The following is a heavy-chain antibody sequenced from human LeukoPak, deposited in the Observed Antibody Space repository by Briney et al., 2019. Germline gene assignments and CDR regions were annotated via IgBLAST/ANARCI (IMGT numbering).Heavy chain of an antibody. J-gene: IGHJ4*02. CDR2: IYYSGRT. CDR1: GGSLTSYY. Sequence: SETLSLTCTVSGGSLTSYYWSWIRQPPGKGLEWIGDIYYSGRTNYNPSLKSRVTISVDTSKNLFSLTLRSVTAADTAVYYCARHRFGELDYWGQGTLVTVSS. D-gene: IGHD3-10*01. CDR3: ARHRFGELDY. V-gene: IGHV4-59*01.